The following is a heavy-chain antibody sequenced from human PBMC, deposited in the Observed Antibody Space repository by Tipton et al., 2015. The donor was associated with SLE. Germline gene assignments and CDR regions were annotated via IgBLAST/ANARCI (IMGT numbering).Heavy chain of an antibody. CDR3: ALYSGYELNGWPFDY. CDR2: IYPGDSDT. D-gene: IGHD5-12*01. J-gene: IGHJ4*02. V-gene: IGHV5-51*03. Sequence: QLVQYGPEVKKPGESLKISCKGSGYSFTSYWIGWVRQMPGKGLEWMGIIYPGDSDTRYSPSFQGQVTISADKSISTAYLQWSSLKASDTAMYYCALYSGYELNGWPFDYWGQGTLVTVSS. CDR1: GYSFTSYW.